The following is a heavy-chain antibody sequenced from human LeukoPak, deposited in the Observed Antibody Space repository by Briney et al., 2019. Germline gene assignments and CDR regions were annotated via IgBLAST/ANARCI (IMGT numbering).Heavy chain of an antibody. V-gene: IGHV4-34*01. CDR3: ARAKGFMVLFYYDY. CDR1: GFTSSSNW. J-gene: IGHJ4*02. CDR2: INHSGST. Sequence: GSLSLSCAASGFTSSSNWMSWVRQAPGKGLEWIGEINHSGSTNYNPSLKSRVTISVDTSKNQFSLKLSSVTAADTAVYYCARAKGFMVLFYYDYWGQGTLVTVSS. D-gene: IGHD3-10*01.